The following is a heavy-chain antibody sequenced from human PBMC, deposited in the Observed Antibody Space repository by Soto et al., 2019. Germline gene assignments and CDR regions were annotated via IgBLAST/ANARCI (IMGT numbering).Heavy chain of an antibody. CDR1: GGSISGDYY. CDR3: GKERRGSGWSVCNF. Sequence: PSETLSLTCSVSGGSISGDYYWSWIRQSPEKGLEWIGYIYYSGSSYSNPALQSRLSMSLDTSKNQFSLKLRSVTAADTAVYYCGKERRGSGWSVCNFWGQGALVTVSS. J-gene: IGHJ4*02. CDR2: IYYSGSS. V-gene: IGHV4-30-4*08. D-gene: IGHD6-19*01.